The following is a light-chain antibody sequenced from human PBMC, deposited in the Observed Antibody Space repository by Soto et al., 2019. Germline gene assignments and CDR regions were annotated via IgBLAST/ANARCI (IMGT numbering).Light chain of an antibody. CDR3: QQRAIWRGVT. CDR2: AAS. V-gene: IGKV1-27*01. CDR1: QGISNY. J-gene: IGKJ3*01. Sequence: DTQMTQSPSSLSASVGDRVTITCRASQGISNYLAWYQQRPGKVPNLLIYAASTLQSGVPSRFSGSGSGTDFTLTISSLQPEDVATYYCQQRAIWRGVTFGPGTKVDIK.